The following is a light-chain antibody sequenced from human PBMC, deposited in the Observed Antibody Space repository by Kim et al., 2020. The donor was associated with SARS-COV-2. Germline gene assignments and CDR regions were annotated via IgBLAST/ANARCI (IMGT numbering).Light chain of an antibody. CDR1: SGSIASYY. Sequence: GKTVTISCTRSSGSIASYYVQWYQKRPGSAPTTVIYNNNQRPSGVPDRFSGSIDSSSNSASLTISGLKTEDEADYYCQSCDTTSWVYGGGTQLTVL. CDR3: QSCDTTSWV. V-gene: IGLV6-57*03. J-gene: IGLJ3*02. CDR2: NNN.